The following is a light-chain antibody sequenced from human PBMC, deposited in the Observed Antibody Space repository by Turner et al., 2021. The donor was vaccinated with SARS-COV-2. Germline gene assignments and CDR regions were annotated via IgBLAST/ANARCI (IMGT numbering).Light chain of an antibody. CDR2: AAS. CDR1: QGISTY. V-gene: IGKV1-9*01. J-gene: IGKJ3*01. Sequence: DIQLTQSPSFLSASVGDRVTITCRASQGISTYLAWYQQKPGKAPKLLIYAASSLQSGVPLRFGGTGSGTEFTLTISSLQPEDFATYYCQQIHTYTLLFGPGTTVDIK. CDR3: QQIHTYTLL.